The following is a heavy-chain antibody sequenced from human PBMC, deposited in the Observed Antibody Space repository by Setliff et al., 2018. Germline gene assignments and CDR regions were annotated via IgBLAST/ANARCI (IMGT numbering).Heavy chain of an antibody. CDR1: GGTFSSYA. J-gene: IGHJ5*02. Sequence: SVKVSCKASGGTFSSYAISWVRQAPGQGLEWMGGIIPIFGTANYAQKFQGRVTITADESTSTAYMELSSLRSEDTAVYYCARDKAKWLVFNRWFDPWGQGTLVTVSS. V-gene: IGHV1-69*13. CDR3: ARDKAKWLVFNRWFDP. CDR2: IIPIFGTA. D-gene: IGHD6-19*01.